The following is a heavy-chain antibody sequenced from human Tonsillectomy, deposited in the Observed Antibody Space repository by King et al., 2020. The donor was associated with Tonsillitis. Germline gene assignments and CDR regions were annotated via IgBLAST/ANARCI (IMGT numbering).Heavy chain of an antibody. CDR2: IYYSGST. V-gene: IGHV4-61*01. J-gene: IGHJ4*02. CDR1: GGSVRSGSYY. D-gene: IGHD3-3*01. CDR3: ARTIPYYDFWSGYQDY. Sequence: QLQESGPGLVKPSETLSLTCTVSGGSVRSGSYYWSWIRQPPGKGLEWIGYIYYSGSTNYNPSLKSRVTISLDTSKNQFSLKLNSVTAADTAVYFCARTIPYYDFWSGYQDYWGQGTLVTVSS.